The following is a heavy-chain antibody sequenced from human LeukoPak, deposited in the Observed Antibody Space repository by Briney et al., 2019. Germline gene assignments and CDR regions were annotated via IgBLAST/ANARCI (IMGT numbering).Heavy chain of an antibody. Sequence: GGSLRFSCAVSGFPFSVYEMNWVRQAPGKGLEWVSNIGSSGTTIYYADSVRGRFSISRNNAKSSLYLQMNSLRVEDTAVYYCALLAVASDFDYWGQGALVTVSS. V-gene: IGHV3-48*03. CDR3: ALLAVASDFDY. D-gene: IGHD6-19*01. CDR1: GFPFSVYE. CDR2: IGSSGTTI. J-gene: IGHJ4*02.